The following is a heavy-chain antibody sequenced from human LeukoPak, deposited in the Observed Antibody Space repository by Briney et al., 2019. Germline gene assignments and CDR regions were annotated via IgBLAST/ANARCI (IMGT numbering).Heavy chain of an antibody. CDR2: MNPNSANT. Sequence: ASVKVSCKASGYTFINYDINWVRQAPGQGLEWMGWMNPNSANTGYTQKFQGRVTITRNTSIGTAFMELSSLRSEDTAVYYCARGNRGVILTAMRGNWFDAWGQGTLVTVSS. CDR1: GYTFINYD. V-gene: IGHV1-8*03. CDR3: ARGNRGVILTAMRGNWFDA. D-gene: IGHD2-21*02. J-gene: IGHJ5*02.